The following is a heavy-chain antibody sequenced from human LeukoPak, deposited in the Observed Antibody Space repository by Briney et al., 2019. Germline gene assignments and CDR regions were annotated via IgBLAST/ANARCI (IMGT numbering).Heavy chain of an antibody. CDR3: AKVAAAGPDYFGY. Sequence: PGGSLRLSCAASGFTFSSYAMTWVRQAPGKGLEWVSGIRGIVETTYYADSVKGRFTISRDNSKNTLYLQMDSLRAEDTAAYYCAKVAAAGPDYFGYWGHGILVTVSS. J-gene: IGHJ4*01. CDR2: IRGIVETT. D-gene: IGHD6-13*01. V-gene: IGHV3-23*01. CDR1: GFTFSSYA.